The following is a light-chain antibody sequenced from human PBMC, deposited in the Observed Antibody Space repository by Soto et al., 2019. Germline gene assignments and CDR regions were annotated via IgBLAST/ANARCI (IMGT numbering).Light chain of an antibody. V-gene: IGLV1-40*01. CDR3: QSYDSSLSGYV. J-gene: IGLJ1*01. Sequence: QSVLTQPPSVSGAPGQRVTISCTGSSSKIEAGYDVHWYQQLPGTAPKLLIYGNSNRPSGVPVRFSGSKSGTSASLAITGLQAEDEADYYCQSYDSSLSGYVFGTGTKVTVL. CDR2: GNS. CDR1: SSKIEAGYD.